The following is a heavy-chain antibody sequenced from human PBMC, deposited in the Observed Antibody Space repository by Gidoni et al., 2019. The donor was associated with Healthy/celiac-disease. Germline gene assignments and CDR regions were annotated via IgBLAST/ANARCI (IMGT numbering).Heavy chain of an antibody. V-gene: IGHV1-8*01. J-gene: IGHJ4*02. CDR3: ARAPTHDYSNPGDY. CDR2: MNPNSGNT. D-gene: IGHD4-4*01. CDR1: GYTVTSYD. Sequence: QVQLVQSGAEVKKPGASVKVTCKASGYTVTSYDINWVRQATGQGIEGMGWMNPNSGNTGYAQKFQGRVTMTRNTSISTAYMELSSLRSEDTAVYYCARAPTHDYSNPGDYWGQGTLVTVSS.